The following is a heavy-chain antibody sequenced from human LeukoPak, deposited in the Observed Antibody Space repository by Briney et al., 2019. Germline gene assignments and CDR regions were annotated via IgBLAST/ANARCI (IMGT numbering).Heavy chain of an antibody. J-gene: IGHJ3*02. CDR3: ATFWTRWGATTDAFDI. CDR1: GYTLTELS. V-gene: IGHV1-24*01. Sequence: ASVKVSCKVSGYTLTELSMHWVRQAPGEGLEWMGGFDPEDGETIYAQKFQGRVTMTEDTSTDTAYMELSSLRSEDTAVYYCATFWTRWGATTDAFDIWGQGTMVTVSS. D-gene: IGHD1-26*01. CDR2: FDPEDGET.